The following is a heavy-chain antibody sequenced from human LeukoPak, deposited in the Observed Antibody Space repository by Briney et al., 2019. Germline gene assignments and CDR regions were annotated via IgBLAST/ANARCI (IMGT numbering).Heavy chain of an antibody. J-gene: IGHJ5*02. CDR2: IIPIFGTA. CDR1: GGTFSSYA. D-gene: IGHD4-17*01. V-gene: IGHV1-69*01. CDR3: ARDGSDYGDSVWFDP. Sequence: ASVKVSCKASGGTFSSYAISWVRQAPGQGLEWMGGIIPIFGTANYAQKFQGRVTITADESTSTAYMELSSLRSEDTAVYYCARDGSDYGDSVWFDPWGQGTLVTVSS.